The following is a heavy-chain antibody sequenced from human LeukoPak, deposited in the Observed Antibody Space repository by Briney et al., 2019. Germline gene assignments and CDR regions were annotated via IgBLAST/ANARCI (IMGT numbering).Heavy chain of an antibody. Sequence: ASVKVSCKASGYTFTSYYMHWVRQAPGQGLEWMGIINPSGGSTSYAQKFQGRVTMTRDTSTSTVYMELSSLRAEDTAVYYCARDDYYDSSGYYFTRFYYYYGMDVWGQGTTVTVSS. J-gene: IGHJ6*02. D-gene: IGHD3-22*01. CDR2: INPSGGST. CDR1: GYTFTSYY. CDR3: ARDDYYDSSGYYFTRFYYYYGMDV. V-gene: IGHV1-46*01.